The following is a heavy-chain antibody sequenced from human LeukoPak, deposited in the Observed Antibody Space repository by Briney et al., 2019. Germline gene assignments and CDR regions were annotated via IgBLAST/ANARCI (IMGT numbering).Heavy chain of an antibody. CDR1: GFTFTGHT. CDR2: IGGRDDRT. J-gene: IGHJ4*02. Sequence: PGGSLRLSCAASGFTFTGHTMTWLRQPPGKGLEWVSIIGGRDDRTYYADSVKGRFTISRDNSKSILYLHMSSLRAEDTAVYYCAKDPNPHYDFWSGYKWGQGTLVTVSS. D-gene: IGHD3-3*01. CDR3: AKDPNPHYDFWSGYK. V-gene: IGHV3-23*01.